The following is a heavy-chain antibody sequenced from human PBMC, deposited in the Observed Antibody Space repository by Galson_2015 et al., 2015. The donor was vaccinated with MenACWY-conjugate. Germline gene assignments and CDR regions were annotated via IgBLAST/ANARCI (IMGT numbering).Heavy chain of an antibody. D-gene: IGHD3-22*01. J-gene: IGHJ4*02. Sequence: SLRLSCAASGFTFSSYAMSWVRQAPGKGLEWVSAISGSGGSTYYADSVKGRFTISRDNSKNTLYLQMNSLRAEDTAVYYCAKGLGGYDSSGYFHQRKKNFDYWGQGTLVTVSS. V-gene: IGHV3-23*01. CDR1: GFTFSSYA. CDR2: ISGSGGST. CDR3: AKGLGGYDSSGYFHQRKKNFDY.